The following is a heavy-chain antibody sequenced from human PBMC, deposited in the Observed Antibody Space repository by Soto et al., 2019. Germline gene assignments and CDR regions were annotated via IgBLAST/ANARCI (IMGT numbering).Heavy chain of an antibody. D-gene: IGHD3-3*01. CDR1: GYTFTSYD. CDR3: ARGRSSNGRIFGXVKVNYYYYMXV. J-gene: IGHJ6*03. Sequence: ASVKRSCKASGYTFTSYDINWVRQATGQGIEWMGWMNPNSGNTGYAQKFQGRVTMTRNTSISTAYMELSSLRSEDTAVYYCARGRSSNGRIFGXVKVNYYYYMXVWGKGTTVXVSS. CDR2: MNPNSGNT. V-gene: IGHV1-8*01.